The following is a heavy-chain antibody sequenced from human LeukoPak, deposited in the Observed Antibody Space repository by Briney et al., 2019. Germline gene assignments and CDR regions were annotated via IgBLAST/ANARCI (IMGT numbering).Heavy chain of an antibody. CDR1: GFTFSSYS. J-gene: IGHJ4*02. CDR3: ARPYSSSSGADY. Sequence: GGSLRLSCAASGFTFSSYSMNWVRQAPGKGLEWVSSISSSSYIYYADSVKGRFTVSRDNAKNSLYLQMNSLRAEDTAVYYCARPYSSSSGADYWGQGTLVTVSS. V-gene: IGHV3-21*01. CDR2: ISSSSYI. D-gene: IGHD6-13*01.